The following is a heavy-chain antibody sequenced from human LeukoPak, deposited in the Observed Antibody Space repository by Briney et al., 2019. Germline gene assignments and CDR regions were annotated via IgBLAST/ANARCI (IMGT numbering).Heavy chain of an antibody. CDR3: ARDLRKDSGSYYRGGYYYYGMDV. J-gene: IGHJ6*02. D-gene: IGHD1-26*01. V-gene: IGHV3-53*01. CDR2: IYSGGST. Sequence: GGSLRLPCAASGFTFSSYSMNWVRQAPGKGLEWVSVIYSGGSTYYADSVKGRFTISRDNSKNTLYLQMNSLRAEDTAVYYCARDLRKDSGSYYRGGYYYYGMDVWGQGTTATVSS. CDR1: GFTFSSYS.